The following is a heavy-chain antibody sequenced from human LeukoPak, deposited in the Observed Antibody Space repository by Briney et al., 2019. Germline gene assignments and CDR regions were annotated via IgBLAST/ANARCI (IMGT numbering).Heavy chain of an antibody. CDR2: IYYSGST. Sequence: SETLSLTCTVSGGSISSYYWSWIRQPPGEGLEWIGYIYYSGSTKYNPSLKSRVTISADTSKNRFSLKLSSVTAADTAVYYCARDAGYCSGTSCNPYNWFDPWGQGTLVTVSS. CDR3: ARDAGYCSGTSCNPYNWFDP. D-gene: IGHD2-2*01. J-gene: IGHJ5*02. V-gene: IGHV4-59*01. CDR1: GGSISSYY.